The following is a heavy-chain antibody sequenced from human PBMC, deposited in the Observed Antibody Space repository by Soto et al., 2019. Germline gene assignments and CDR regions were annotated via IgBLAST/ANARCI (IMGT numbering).Heavy chain of an antibody. CDR1: GYTFTKYD. Sequence: VASVKVSCKGSGYTFTKYDINWVRQAPGQGLEWMGWISPYSGYTHSAQKFQGRLTLTTNTATTTAYMELNILRSADTALYYCTREATVLIPAARPYHFDFWGQGTMVTVSS. CDR2: ISPYSGYT. CDR3: TREATVLIPAARPYHFDF. D-gene: IGHD2-2*01. V-gene: IGHV1-18*01. J-gene: IGHJ4*02.